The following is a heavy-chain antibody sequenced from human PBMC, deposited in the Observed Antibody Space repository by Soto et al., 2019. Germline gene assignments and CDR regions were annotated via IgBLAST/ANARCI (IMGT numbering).Heavy chain of an antibody. CDR1: GYSFTSYC. Sequence: EVQLVQSGAEVKKPGESLKISCKGSGYSFTSYCIGWVRQMPGKGLEWMGIIYPGDSDTRYSPSFQGQVTISADKSISTAYLRWSSLKASDTAMYYCARRRTEQWLVRPINFDSWGQGNLVTVSS. CDR3: ARRRTEQWLVRPINFDS. V-gene: IGHV5-51*01. D-gene: IGHD6-19*01. CDR2: IYPGDSDT. J-gene: IGHJ4*02.